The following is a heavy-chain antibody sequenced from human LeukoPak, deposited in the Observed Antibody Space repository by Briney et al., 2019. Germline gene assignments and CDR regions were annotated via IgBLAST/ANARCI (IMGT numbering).Heavy chain of an antibody. V-gene: IGHV3-23*01. D-gene: IGHD6-13*01. J-gene: IGHJ4*02. CDR2: ITGTSGGT. CDR1: GFTFSSFG. CDR3: AKLRSSSWLDY. Sequence: HAGGSLRLSCAASGFTFSSFGMSWVRQAPGKGLEWVSAITGTSGGTYYADSVKGRFTISRDNSKNTLYLQMNTLRAEGTAVYYCAKLRSSSWLDYWGQGTLVTVSS.